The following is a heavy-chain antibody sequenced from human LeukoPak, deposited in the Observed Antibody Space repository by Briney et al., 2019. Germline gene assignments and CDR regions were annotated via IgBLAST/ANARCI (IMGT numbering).Heavy chain of an antibody. CDR1: GFTFSSYW. V-gene: IGHV3-74*01. Sequence: GGSLRLSCAASGFTFSSYWMHWVRQAPGKGLVWVSRINSDGSRTNYADSVKGRFTISRDNAKNSLYLQMNSLRAEDTAVYYCAGWFDLDAFDIWGQGTMVTVSS. J-gene: IGHJ3*02. CDR3: AGWFDLDAFDI. D-gene: IGHD3-10*01. CDR2: INSDGSRT.